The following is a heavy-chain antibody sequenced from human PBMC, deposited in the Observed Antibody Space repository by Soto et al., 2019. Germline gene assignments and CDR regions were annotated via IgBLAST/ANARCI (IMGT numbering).Heavy chain of an antibody. V-gene: IGHV3-23*01. Sequence: EVQLLESGGGLVQPGGSLRLSCAASGFKFNSYTMGWVRQAPGKGLVWVSAIRGDGSSTYYADFVKGRFTLSRDNSKNTLYLQMNRLRAEDTAVYYCAKPVVVDTIYYYYMDVWGRGTTVTVSS. CDR2: IRGDGSST. CDR3: AKPVVVDTIYYYYMDV. D-gene: IGHD2-15*01. CDR1: GFKFNSYT. J-gene: IGHJ6*03.